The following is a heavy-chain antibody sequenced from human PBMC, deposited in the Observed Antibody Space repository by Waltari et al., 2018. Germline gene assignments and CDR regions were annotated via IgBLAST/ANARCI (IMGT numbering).Heavy chain of an antibody. Sequence: QVQLVQSGAEVKKPGASVKVSCKASGYTFTGYYMHWVRQAPGQGLEWMGRSNPNRGGTNYAQKFQGRVTMTRDTSISTAYMELSRLRSDDTAVYYCARTARSSIAARPGAFDIWGQGTMVTVSS. V-gene: IGHV1-2*06. CDR3: ARTARSSIAARPGAFDI. CDR2: SNPNRGGT. CDR1: GYTFTGYY. D-gene: IGHD6-6*01. J-gene: IGHJ3*02.